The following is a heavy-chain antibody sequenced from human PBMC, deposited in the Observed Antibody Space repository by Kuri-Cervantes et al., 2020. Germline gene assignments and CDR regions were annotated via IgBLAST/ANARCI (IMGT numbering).Heavy chain of an antibody. CDR1: GFTFSSYA. D-gene: IGHD2-2*01. CDR3: ARVLLRYCSSTSCYAFDY. Sequence: LSVTCAASGFTFSSYAMHWVRQAPGKGLEWGAVISHDGSNKYYADSVKGRFTISRDNSKNTLYLQMNSLRAEDTAVYYCARVLLRYCSSTSCYAFDYWGQGTLVTVSS. J-gene: IGHJ4*02. CDR2: ISHDGSNK. V-gene: IGHV3-30-3*01.